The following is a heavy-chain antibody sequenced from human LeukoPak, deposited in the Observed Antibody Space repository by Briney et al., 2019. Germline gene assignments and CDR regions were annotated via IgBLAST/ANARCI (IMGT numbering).Heavy chain of an antibody. CDR3: AASSSLSYGAPDY. J-gene: IGHJ4*02. V-gene: IGHV4-31*03. D-gene: IGHD4-17*01. CDR2: IYYSGST. Sequence: SETLSLTCTVSGGSISSGDYYLSWIRQHPGKGLERIGYIYYSGSTYYNPSLKSRVTIFVDTSKNQFSLKLSSVTAADTAVYYCAASSSLSYGAPDYWGQGTPVTVSS. CDR1: GGSISSGDYY.